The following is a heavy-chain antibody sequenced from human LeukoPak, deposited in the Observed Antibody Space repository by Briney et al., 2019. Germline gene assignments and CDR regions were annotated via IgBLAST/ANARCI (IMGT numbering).Heavy chain of an antibody. CDR1: GFTFSDHY. Sequence: GRSLRLSCAASGFTFSDHYMDWVRQAPGKGLEWVGRTRNKTKSYTTDYAASVKGRSTISRDDSKSSLYLQMNSLKTEDTAVYYCARYNAGYFYWGQGTLVTVSS. CDR2: TRNKTKSYTT. CDR3: ARYNAGYFY. D-gene: IGHD2-21*01. V-gene: IGHV3-72*01. J-gene: IGHJ4*02.